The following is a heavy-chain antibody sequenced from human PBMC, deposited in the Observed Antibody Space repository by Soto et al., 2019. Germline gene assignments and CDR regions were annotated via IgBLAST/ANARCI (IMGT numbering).Heavy chain of an antibody. Sequence: PSETLSLTCTVSGGSISSSSYYWGWIRQPPGKGLEWIGSFYYSGSTYYNPSLKSRVTISVDTSKNQFSLKLSSVTAADTAVYYCARQTRGGYYDSSGYYFYYYYGMDVWGQGTTVTVSS. V-gene: IGHV4-39*01. CDR3: ARQTRGGYYDSSGYYFYYYYGMDV. J-gene: IGHJ6*02. CDR1: GGSISSSSYY. D-gene: IGHD3-22*01. CDR2: FYYSGST.